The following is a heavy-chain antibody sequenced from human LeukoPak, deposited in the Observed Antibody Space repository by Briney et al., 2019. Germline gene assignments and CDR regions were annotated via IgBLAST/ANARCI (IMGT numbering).Heavy chain of an antibody. CDR3: ARDTGMATMGYYYYYMDV. D-gene: IGHD5-24*01. CDR2: IYSGGST. J-gene: IGHJ6*03. CDR1: GFTFSSCA. V-gene: IGHV3-66*02. Sequence: GGSLRLSCAASGFTFSSCAMTWVRQAPGKGLEWVSVIYSGGSTYYADSVKGRFTISRDNSKNTLYLQMNSLRAEDTAVYYCARDTGMATMGYYYYYMDVWGKGTTVTVSS.